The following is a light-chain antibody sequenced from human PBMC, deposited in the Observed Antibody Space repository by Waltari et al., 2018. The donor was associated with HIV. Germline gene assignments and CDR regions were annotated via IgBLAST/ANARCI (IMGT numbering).Light chain of an antibody. CDR1: QSVRRR. J-gene: IGKJ1*01. V-gene: IGKV3D-20*01. CDR2: DAL. Sequence: VLTQSQAILSSSPGERASTSGGASQSVRRRLAWDHQRPSLAPRLLIYDALNSATGIPDRFSGSRSWTDFTLTISKLEPEDFAVYFCQQYAMSPRTFGQGTKVEI. CDR3: QQYAMSPRT.